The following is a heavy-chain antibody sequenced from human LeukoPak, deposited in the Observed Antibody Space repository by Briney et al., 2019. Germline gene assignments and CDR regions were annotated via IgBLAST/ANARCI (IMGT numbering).Heavy chain of an antibody. D-gene: IGHD2-2*01. J-gene: IGHJ6*02. CDR3: ARGVCTSSSCYAGDYGMDV. CDR2: RFYSGST. V-gene: IGHV4-59*08. CDR1: GGSISSYY. Sequence: KPSETLSLTCTVSGGSISSYYWSWIRQPPGKGLEWIGYRFYSGSTNYNPSLKSRVTISLDTSKSQFSLKVSSVTAADTAVYYCARGVCTSSSCYAGDYGMDVWGQGTTVTVSS.